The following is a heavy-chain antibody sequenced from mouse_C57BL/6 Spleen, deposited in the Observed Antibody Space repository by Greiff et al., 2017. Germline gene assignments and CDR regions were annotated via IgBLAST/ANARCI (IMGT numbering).Heavy chain of an antibody. CDR3: ARSGYYYGSSYGYFDV. J-gene: IGHJ1*03. CDR2: IYPRDGGT. D-gene: IGHD1-1*01. V-gene: IGHV1-78*01. Sequence: VQLQQSDAELVKPGASVTISCKVSGYTFTDHTIHWMKQRPEQGLEWIGYIYPRDGGTKYNEKFKGKATLTADKSSSTAYMHLNSLTSEDSAVYFGARSGYYYGSSYGYFDVWGTGTTVTVSS. CDR1: GYTFTDHT.